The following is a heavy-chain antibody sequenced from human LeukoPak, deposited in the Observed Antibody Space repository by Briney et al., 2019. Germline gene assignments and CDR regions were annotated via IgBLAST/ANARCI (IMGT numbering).Heavy chain of an antibody. Sequence: GASVKVSSKAYGGTFSSYAISWVRQAPGQGLEWMGGIIPIFGTANYAQKFQGRVTITTDESTSTAYMELSSLRSEDTAVYYCARDRTPYYYDSSGERGAFDIWGQGTMVTVSS. J-gene: IGHJ3*02. CDR3: ARDRTPYYYDSSGERGAFDI. CDR2: IIPIFGTA. V-gene: IGHV1-69*05. CDR1: GGTFSSYA. D-gene: IGHD3-22*01.